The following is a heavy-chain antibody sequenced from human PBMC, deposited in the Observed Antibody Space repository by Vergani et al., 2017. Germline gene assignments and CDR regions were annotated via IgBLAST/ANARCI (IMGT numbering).Heavy chain of an antibody. D-gene: IGHD3-22*01. J-gene: IGHJ4*02. Sequence: VQLVQSGAEVKKPGSSVKVSCKASGGTFSSYAISWVRRAPGQGLEWMGRIIPILGIANYAQKFQGRVTITADKSTSTASMELSSLRSEDTAVYYCAGDPSYYYDSSGYFDYWGQGTLVTVSS. CDR1: GGTFSSYA. CDR3: AGDPSYYYDSSGYFDY. V-gene: IGHV1-69*04. CDR2: IIPILGIA.